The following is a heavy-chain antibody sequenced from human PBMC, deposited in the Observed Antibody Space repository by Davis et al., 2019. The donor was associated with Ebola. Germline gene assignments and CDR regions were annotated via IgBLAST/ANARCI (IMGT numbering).Heavy chain of an antibody. CDR3: ARELITMVRGVITYYYGMDV. CDR2: ISYDGSNK. CDR1: GFTFSSYA. Sequence: GESLKISCAASGFTFSSYAMHWVRQAPGKGLEWVAVISYDGSNKYYADSVKGRFTISRDNSKNTLYLQMNSLRAEDTAVYYCARELITMVRGVITYYYGMDVWGQGTTVTVSS. V-gene: IGHV3-30*14. D-gene: IGHD3-10*01. J-gene: IGHJ6*02.